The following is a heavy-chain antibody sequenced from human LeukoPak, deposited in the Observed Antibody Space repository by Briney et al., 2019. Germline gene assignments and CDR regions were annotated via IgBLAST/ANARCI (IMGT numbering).Heavy chain of an antibody. D-gene: IGHD4-23*01. CDR2: TYYRSKWYN. CDR3: ARSGGHDAFDI. V-gene: IGHV6-1*01. J-gene: IGHJ3*02. Sequence: SQTLSLTCAISGDSVSSYSAAWSWIRQSPSRGFEWLGRTYYRSKWYNDYAVSVKSRITINPDTSMNQFSLQLTSVTPEDTAVYYCARSGGHDAFDIWGQGTMVTVSS. CDR1: GDSVSSYSAA.